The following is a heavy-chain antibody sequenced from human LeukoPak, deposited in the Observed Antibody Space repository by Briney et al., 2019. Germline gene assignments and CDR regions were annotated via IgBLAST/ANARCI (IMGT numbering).Heavy chain of an antibody. CDR2: INAGNGNT. CDR3: ARHERDFDY. J-gene: IGHJ4*02. Sequence: ASVTVSCTASGYTFTSYYMHWVRQAPGQRLEWMGWINAGNGNTKYSQKFQGRVTITRDTSANTAYMELSSLRSEDTAVYYCARHERDFDYWGQGTLVTVSS. V-gene: IGHV1-3*01. D-gene: IGHD1-1*01. CDR1: GYTFTSYY.